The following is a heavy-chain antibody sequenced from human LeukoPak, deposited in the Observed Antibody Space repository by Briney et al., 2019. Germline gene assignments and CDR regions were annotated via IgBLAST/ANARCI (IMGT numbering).Heavy chain of an antibody. CDR3: AKDNRRHYTSGPNPDPLH. D-gene: IGHD6-19*01. V-gene: IGHV3-9*01. CDR2: ISWNSGSI. CDR1: GFIFNNYA. J-gene: IGHJ4*02. Sequence: PGGSLRLSCAGSGFIFNNYAMHWVRQPSGKGLEWVSGISWNSGSIDYADSVKGRFTISRDNAKNPLYLQMNSLRVEDTAFYYCAKDNRRHYTSGPNPDPLHWGQGALVTVSS.